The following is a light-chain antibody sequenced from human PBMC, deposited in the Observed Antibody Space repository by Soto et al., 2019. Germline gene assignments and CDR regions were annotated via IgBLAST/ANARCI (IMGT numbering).Light chain of an antibody. CDR1: QSLVYSDGDTY. V-gene: IGKV2-30*01. Sequence: DVVMTQSPLSLPVTLGQPASISCRSNQSLVYSDGDTYLNWFQQRPGQSPRRLIYKVSNRDAGVPDRFSGSGSCADFTLKVSRVEAEDVGVYYCMQGRHWPPTFGQGTKVEFE. CDR2: KVS. CDR3: MQGRHWPPT. J-gene: IGKJ1*01.